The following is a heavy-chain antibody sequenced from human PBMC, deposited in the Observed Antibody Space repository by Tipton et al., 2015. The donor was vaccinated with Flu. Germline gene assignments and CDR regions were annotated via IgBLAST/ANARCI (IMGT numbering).Heavy chain of an antibody. J-gene: IGHJ6*02. V-gene: IGHV3-7*01. D-gene: IGHD1-1*01. CDR1: GFTFSGFW. CDR2: VNQDGSEK. CDR3: ARYDVDTDPYFYYGMDV. Sequence: LSLTCAASGFTFSGFWMTWVRHAPGKGLEWVANVNQDGSEKYYVDSVKGRFTISRDNAENSLYLQLSSLRVEDTAVYYCARYDVDTDPYFYYGMDVWGQGTTVTVSS.